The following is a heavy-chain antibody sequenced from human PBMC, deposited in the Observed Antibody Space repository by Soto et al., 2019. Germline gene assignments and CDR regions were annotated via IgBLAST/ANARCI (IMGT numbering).Heavy chain of an antibody. D-gene: IGHD6-13*01. J-gene: IGHJ5*02. CDR2: INPNSGGT. CDR1: GYTLTKYY. CDR3: ARGSSWNSNWFDP. Sequence: GASVKVSSKTSGYTLTKYYMHWVRQATGQGLECMGWINPNSGGTMFAQKFQGRVTMTRDTSISTAYMELTSLSSDDTAVYYCARGSSWNSNWFDPWGQGTLVTVSA. V-gene: IGHV1-2*02.